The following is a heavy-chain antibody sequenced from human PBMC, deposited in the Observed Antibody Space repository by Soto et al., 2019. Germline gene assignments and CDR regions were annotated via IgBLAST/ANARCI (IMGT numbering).Heavy chain of an antibody. D-gene: IGHD3-22*01. Sequence: PGESLKISCKGSGYSFAGYWITWVRQKPGKGLEWMGRIDPSDSQTYYSPSFRGHVTISVTKSITTVFLQWSSLRASDTAMYHCARQIYDSDTGPNFQYYFDSWGQGTPVTVSS. V-gene: IGHV5-10-1*01. CDR1: GYSFAGYW. CDR2: IDPSDSQT. CDR3: ARQIYDSDTGPNFQYYFDS. J-gene: IGHJ4*02.